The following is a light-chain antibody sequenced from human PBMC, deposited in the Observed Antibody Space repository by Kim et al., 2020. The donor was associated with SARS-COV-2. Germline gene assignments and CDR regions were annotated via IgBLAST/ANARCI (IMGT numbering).Light chain of an antibody. CDR3: QQYNSYST. CDR1: QSISDW. J-gene: IGKJ1*01. CDR2: KAS. V-gene: IGKV1-5*03. Sequence: DIQMTQSPPTLSASVGDRVTITCRASQSISDWLDWYQQKPGKAPNLLIYKASSLESEVPSRFSGSGFGTQFTLTINSLQPDDFATYYCQQYNSYSTFGQGTKVDIK.